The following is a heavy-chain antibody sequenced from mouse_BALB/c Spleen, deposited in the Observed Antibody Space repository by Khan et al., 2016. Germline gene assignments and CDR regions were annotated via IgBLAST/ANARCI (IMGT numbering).Heavy chain of an antibody. CDR2: IDPANGNT. CDR1: GFNIKDTF. J-gene: IGHJ2*01. Sequence: VQLQQSGAELVKPGASVKLSCTASGFNIKDTFMHWVKQRPEQGLEWIGRIDPANGNTRYDPKFQGKATITADTSSNTAYLQLSSLTSEDTAVYYCARRGPIYYYGSTYGYWGQGTPLTVSS. V-gene: IGHV14-3*02. CDR3: ARRGPIYYYGSTYGY. D-gene: IGHD1-1*01.